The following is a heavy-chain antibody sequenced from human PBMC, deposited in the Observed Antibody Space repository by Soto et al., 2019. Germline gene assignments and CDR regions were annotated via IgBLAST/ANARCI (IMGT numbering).Heavy chain of an antibody. J-gene: IGHJ4*02. CDR1: GFTFSIYG. V-gene: IGHV3-30-3*01. CDR3: AREGPLDYGDIVYYFDY. Sequence: GGSLRLSCASSGFTFSIYGVHLVRQAPGEGLEWVAAISYDGTNRSYADSVKGRFTISRDNSKNTLYLQMNSLRAEDTAVYFCAREGPLDYGDIVYYFDYWGQGTLVTVSS. CDR2: ISYDGTNR. D-gene: IGHD4-17*01.